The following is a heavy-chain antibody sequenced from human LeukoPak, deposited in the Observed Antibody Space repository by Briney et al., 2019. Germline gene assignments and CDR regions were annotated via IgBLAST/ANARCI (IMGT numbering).Heavy chain of an antibody. CDR3: ARRLNRGYSFIYQGAFDN. CDR2: IYYSGST. CDR1: GVSISSNSYY. Sequence: SETLSLTCTVSGVSISSNSYYWGWIRQPPGKGLEWIGTIYYSGSTYYNPSLKSRVTVSVDTSKNQFSLKLSSVTAADTAVYYCARRLNRGYSFIYQGAFDNWGQGTMVTVSS. V-gene: IGHV4-39*01. J-gene: IGHJ3*02. D-gene: IGHD5-18*01.